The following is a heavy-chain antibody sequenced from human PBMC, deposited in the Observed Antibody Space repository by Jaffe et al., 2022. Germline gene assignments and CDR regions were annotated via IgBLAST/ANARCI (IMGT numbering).Heavy chain of an antibody. CDR2: INQDGSEK. Sequence: EVQLVESGGGLVQPGGSLRLSCAASGFTFSSYWMSWVRQAPGKGLEWVAIINQDGSEKYYVDSVKGRFTISRDNAENSLYLQMNSLRVEDTALYYCAREVRAAPFWGQGTLVTVSS. V-gene: IGHV3-7*01. CDR3: AREVRAAPF. J-gene: IGHJ4*02. D-gene: IGHD6-13*01. CDR1: GFTFSSYW.